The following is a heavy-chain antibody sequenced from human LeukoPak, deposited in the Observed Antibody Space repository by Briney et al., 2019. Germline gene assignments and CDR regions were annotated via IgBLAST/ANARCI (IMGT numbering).Heavy chain of an antibody. V-gene: IGHV3-48*03. CDR2: ISSSGSTI. J-gene: IGHJ4*02. CDR1: GFTFSSYE. D-gene: IGHD3-22*01. CDR3: ARVGTYYYDSSGYSDY. Sequence: GGSLRLSCAASGFTFSSYEMNWVRQAPGKGLEWVSYISSSGSTIYYADSVKGRFTISRDNAKNSLYLQMNSLRAEDTAVYYCARVGTYYYDSSGYSDYWGQGTLVTVSS.